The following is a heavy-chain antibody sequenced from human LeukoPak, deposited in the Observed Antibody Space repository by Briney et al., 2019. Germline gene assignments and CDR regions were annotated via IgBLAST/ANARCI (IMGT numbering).Heavy chain of an antibody. CDR3: AKDRWFRGRGGFDY. J-gene: IGHJ4*02. CDR1: GFTFDDFT. V-gene: IGHV3-43D*04. Sequence: PGGSRRLSCAASGFTFDDFTMHWFRKLPGKAPEWVSLISWYGGNTDYADSVKGRITISRDNSKNSLYLQMNSLRVEDTALYYCAKDRWFRGRGGFDYWGQGTLVTVSS. CDR2: ISWYGGNT. D-gene: IGHD3-10*01.